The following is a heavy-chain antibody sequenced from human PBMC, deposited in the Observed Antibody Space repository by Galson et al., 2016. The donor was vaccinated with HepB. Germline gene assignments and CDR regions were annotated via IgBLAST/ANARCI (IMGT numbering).Heavy chain of an antibody. V-gene: IGHV3-11*06. Sequence: SLRLSCAASGFRFSDYFMNWVRQAPGKGLEWVSYISSSSSYTKYAESLKGRFTISRNNDKNLVFLQMDSLTAEDTAIYYCARDSRRARYGILTGTPRDAFDIWGQGTMVTVSS. J-gene: IGHJ3*02. CDR1: GFRFSDYF. CDR2: ISSSSSYT. CDR3: ARDSRRARYGILTGTPRDAFDI. D-gene: IGHD3-9*01.